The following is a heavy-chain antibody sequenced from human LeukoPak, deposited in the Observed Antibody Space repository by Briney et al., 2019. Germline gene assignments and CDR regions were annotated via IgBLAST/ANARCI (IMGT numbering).Heavy chain of an antibody. J-gene: IGHJ5*02. CDR2: IYYSGST. CDR1: GYSISSGYY. V-gene: IGHV4-61*01. Sequence: SETLSLTCTVSGYSISSGYYWGWIRQPPGKGLEWIGYIYYSGSTNYNPSLKSRVTISVDTSKNQFSLKLSSVTAADTAVYYCARRPLRPTGNWFDPWGQGTLVTVSS. CDR3: ARRPLRPTGNWFDP. D-gene: IGHD4-17*01.